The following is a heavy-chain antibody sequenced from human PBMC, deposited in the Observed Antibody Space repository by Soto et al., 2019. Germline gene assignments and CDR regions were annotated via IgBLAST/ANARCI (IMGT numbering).Heavy chain of an antibody. CDR3: ARDRGSVVVGYYYYGMDV. CDR2: IWYDGSNK. J-gene: IGHJ6*02. V-gene: IGHV3-33*01. D-gene: IGHD2-21*01. Sequence: QVQLVESGGGVVQPGRSLRLSCAASGFTFSSYGMHWVRQAPGKGLEWVAVIWYDGSNKYYADSVKGRFTISRDNSKNTLYLQMNSLRAEDTAVYYCARDRGSVVVGYYYYGMDVWGQGTTVTVSS. CDR1: GFTFSSYG.